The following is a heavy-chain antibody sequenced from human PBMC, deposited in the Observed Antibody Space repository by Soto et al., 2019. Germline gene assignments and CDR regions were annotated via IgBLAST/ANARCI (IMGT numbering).Heavy chain of an antibody. CDR1: GFTVSSNY. CDR2: IYSGGST. CDR3: ARVGMRDIGPGFMDYYGSGSYSA. V-gene: IGHV3-66*01. J-gene: IGHJ4*02. D-gene: IGHD3-10*01. Sequence: GGSLRLSCAASGFTVSSNYMSWVRQAPGKGLEWVSVIYSGGSTYYADSVKGRFTISRDNSKNTLYLQMNSVRAEETAVYYCARVGMRDIGPGFMDYYGSGSYSAWGQGTLVTVSS.